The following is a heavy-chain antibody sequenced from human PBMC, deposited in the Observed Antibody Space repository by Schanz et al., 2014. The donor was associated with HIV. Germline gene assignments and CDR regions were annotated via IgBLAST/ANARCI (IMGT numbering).Heavy chain of an antibody. CDR1: GFTFSSYG. CDR2: ISYDGSNK. V-gene: IGHV3-30*18. D-gene: IGHD6-6*01. Sequence: VQLVEFGGGVVQPRRSLRLSCAASGFTFSSYGMHWVRQAPGKGLEWVSVISYDGSNKYYADSVKGRFTISRDNSKNTLYLQMNSLRAQDTAVYYCANTEYPYSSSSDYYYGMDVWGQGTTVTVSS. J-gene: IGHJ6*02. CDR3: ANTEYPYSSSSDYYYGMDV.